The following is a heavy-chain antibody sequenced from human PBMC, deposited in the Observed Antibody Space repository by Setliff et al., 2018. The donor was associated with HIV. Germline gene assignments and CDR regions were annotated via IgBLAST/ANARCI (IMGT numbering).Heavy chain of an antibody. CDR2: VYHSGST. CDR1: GFSISTGHY. V-gene: IGHV4-38-2*02. J-gene: IGHJ4*02. CDR3: ASQGRSGWLWGGFVS. Sequence: PSETLSLTCTVSGFSISTGHYWGWVRQSPGKGLEWIGSVYHSGSTYYAASLKSRTTISVDTSQNQFSLKLTSVTAADTAVYYCASQGRSGWLWGGFVSWGQGTLVTVSS. D-gene: IGHD6-19*01.